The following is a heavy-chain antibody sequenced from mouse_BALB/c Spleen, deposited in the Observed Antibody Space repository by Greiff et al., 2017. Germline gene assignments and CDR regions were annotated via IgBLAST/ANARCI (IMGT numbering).Heavy chain of an antibody. Sequence: QVQLKESGAELMKPGASVKISCKATGYTFSSYWIEWVKQRPGHGLEWIGEILPGSGSTNYNEKFKGKATFTADTSSNTAYMQLSSLTSEDSAVYYCARGGTMITTGFADWGQGTLVTVSA. J-gene: IGHJ3*01. CDR3: ARGGTMITTGFAD. V-gene: IGHV1-9*01. D-gene: IGHD2-4*01. CDR1: GYTFSSYW. CDR2: ILPGSGST.